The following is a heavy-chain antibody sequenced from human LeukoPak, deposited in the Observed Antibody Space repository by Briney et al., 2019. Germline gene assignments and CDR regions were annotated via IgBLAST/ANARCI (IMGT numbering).Heavy chain of an antibody. V-gene: IGHV4-59*01. CDR2: IYYSGST. D-gene: IGHD1-26*01. Sequence: SETLPLTCTVSGGSISSYYWSWIRQPPGKGLEWIGYIYYSGSTNYNPSLKSRVTISVDTSKNQFSLKLSSVTAADTAVYYCARGILPSSFDYWGQGTLVTVSS. CDR1: GGSISSYY. CDR3: ARGILPSSFDY. J-gene: IGHJ4*02.